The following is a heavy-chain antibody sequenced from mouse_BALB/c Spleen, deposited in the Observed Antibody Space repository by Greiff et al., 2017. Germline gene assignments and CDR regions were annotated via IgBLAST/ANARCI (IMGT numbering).Heavy chain of an antibody. CDR2: ISYSGST. J-gene: IGHJ1*01. D-gene: IGHD2-1*01. CDR3: ARYNNYGNYWYFDV. Sequence: VQLQQSGPSLVKPSQTLSLTCSVTGDSITSGYWNWIRKFPGNKLEYMGYISYSGSTYYNPSLKSRISITRDTSKNQYYLQLNSVTTEDTATYYCARYNNYGNYWYFDVWGAGTTVTVSS. V-gene: IGHV3-8*02. CDR1: GDSITSGY.